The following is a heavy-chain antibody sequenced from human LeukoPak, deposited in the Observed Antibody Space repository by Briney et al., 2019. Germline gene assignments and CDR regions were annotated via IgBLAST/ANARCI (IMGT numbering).Heavy chain of an antibody. CDR1: RFTFSSCA. CDR3: AKGTYSSSPRDY. D-gene: IGHD6-6*01. CDR2: ISGSGGST. V-gene: IGHV3-23*01. Sequence: GGSLRLSCAASRFTFSSCAMSWVRQAPGKGLEWVSAISGSGGSTYYAGSVKGRFTISRDNSKNTLFLQMNSLRAEDTAVYYCAKGTYSSSPRDYWGQGTLVTVSS. J-gene: IGHJ4*02.